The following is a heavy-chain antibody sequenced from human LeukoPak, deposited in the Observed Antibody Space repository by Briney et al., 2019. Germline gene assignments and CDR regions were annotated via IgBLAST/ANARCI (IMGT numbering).Heavy chain of an antibody. CDR2: ISSNGGST. CDR1: GFTFSSYA. D-gene: IGHD3-10*01. CDR3: AKFMVRGVISAPIGAFDI. Sequence: GGSLRLSCAASGFTFSSYAMHWVRQAPGKGLEYVSAISSNGGSTYYANSVKGRFTISRDNSKNTLYLQMGSLRAEDTAVYYCAKFMVRGVISAPIGAFDIWGQGTMVTVSS. J-gene: IGHJ3*02. V-gene: IGHV3-64*01.